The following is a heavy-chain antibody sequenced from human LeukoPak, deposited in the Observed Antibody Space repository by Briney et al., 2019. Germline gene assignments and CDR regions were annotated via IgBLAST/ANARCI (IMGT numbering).Heavy chain of an antibody. CDR1: GFTFSSHA. V-gene: IGHV3-23*01. J-gene: IGHJ4*02. Sequence: PGGSLRLSCAASGFTFSSHAMSWVRQAPGKGLEWVSAISGSGGSTYYADSVKGRFTISRDKSKNTLYLQMNSLRADDTAVYFCATVGPGWYAVDSWGQGTLVTVSS. D-gene: IGHD6-19*01. CDR2: ISGSGGST. CDR3: ATVGPGWYAVDS.